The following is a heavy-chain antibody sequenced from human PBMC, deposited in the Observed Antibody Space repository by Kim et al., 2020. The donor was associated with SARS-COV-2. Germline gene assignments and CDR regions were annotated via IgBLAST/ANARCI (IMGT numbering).Heavy chain of an antibody. V-gene: IGHV3-21*01. CDR3: ARVRGSGGSYYYYYYYYGMDV. Sequence: GGSLRLSCAASGFTFSSYSMNWVRQAPGKGLEWVSSISSSSSYIYYADSVKGRFTISRDNAKNSLYLQMNSLRAEDTAVYYCARVRGSGGSYYYYYYYYGMDVWGQGTTVTVSS. D-gene: IGHD1-26*01. CDR1: GFTFSSYS. J-gene: IGHJ6*02. CDR2: ISSSSSYI.